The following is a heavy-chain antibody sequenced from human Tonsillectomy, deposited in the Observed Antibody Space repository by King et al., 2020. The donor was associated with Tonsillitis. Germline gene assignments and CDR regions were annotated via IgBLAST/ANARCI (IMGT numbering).Heavy chain of an antibody. D-gene: IGHD3-22*01. V-gene: IGHV4-39*07. J-gene: IGHJ3*02. CDR2: IYYSGST. CDR3: ARQDSVNYYDSRPGAFDI. CDR1: GGSISSSSYY. Sequence: LQLQEPGPGLVKPSETLSLTCTVSGGSISSSSYYWGWIRQPPGKGLEWIGSIYYSGSTYYNPSLKSRVTISVDTSKNQFSLKLSSVTAADTAVYYCARQDSVNYYDSRPGAFDIWGQGTMVTVSS.